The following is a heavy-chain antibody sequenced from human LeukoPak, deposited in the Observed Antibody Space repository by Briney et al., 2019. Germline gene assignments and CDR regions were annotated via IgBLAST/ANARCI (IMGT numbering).Heavy chain of an antibody. CDR3: ARVYYGSGSSRCFDY. CDR1: GFTFSSYS. D-gene: IGHD3-10*01. V-gene: IGHV3-21*01. J-gene: IGHJ4*02. CDR2: ISSSNSYI. Sequence: GGSLRLSCAASGFTFSSYSMNWVRQAPGKGLEWVSSISSSNSYIYYADSVKGRFTISRDNAKNSLYLQMNSLRAEDTAVYYCARVYYGSGSSRCFDYWGQGTLVTVSS.